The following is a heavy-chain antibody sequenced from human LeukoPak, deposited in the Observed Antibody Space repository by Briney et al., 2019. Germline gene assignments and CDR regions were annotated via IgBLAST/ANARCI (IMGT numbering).Heavy chain of an antibody. CDR3: AELGITMIGGV. CDR1: GFTFSSYE. D-gene: IGHD3-10*02. V-gene: IGHV3-48*03. CDR2: INSSGSTI. J-gene: IGHJ6*04. Sequence: GGSLRLSCAASGFTFSSYEMNWVRQAPGKGLEWVSYINSSGSTIYYADSVKGRFTISRHNAKISLYLQMNSLRADDTAVYYCAELGITMIGGVWGKGTTVTISS.